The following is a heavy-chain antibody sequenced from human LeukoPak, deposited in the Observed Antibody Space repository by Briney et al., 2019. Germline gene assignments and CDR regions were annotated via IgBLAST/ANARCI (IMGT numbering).Heavy chain of an antibody. CDR2: IYYSGTT. J-gene: IGHJ4*02. CDR3: ARDRRDSSGYYWDY. CDR1: GGSISSSNYY. D-gene: IGHD3-22*01. V-gene: IGHV4-39*07. Sequence: TSSETLSLTCTVSGGSISSSNYYWGWIRQPPGKGLQWIGSIYYSGTTYYNPSLKSRVTISVDKSKNQFSLKLSSVTAADTAVYYCARDRRDSSGYYWDYWGQGTLVTVSS.